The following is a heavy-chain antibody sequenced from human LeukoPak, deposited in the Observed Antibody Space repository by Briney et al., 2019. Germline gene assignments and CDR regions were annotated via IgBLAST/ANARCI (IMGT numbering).Heavy chain of an antibody. Sequence: SETLSLTCTVSGGSISSYYWSWIRQPPGEGLEWIGYIYYSGSTNYNPSLESRVTISVDTSKNQFSLKVSSVTAADTAVYYCARERYSSRNWFDPWGQGTLVTVSS. CDR3: ARERYSSRNWFDP. D-gene: IGHD6-13*01. CDR1: GGSISSYY. J-gene: IGHJ5*02. V-gene: IGHV4-59*12. CDR2: IYYSGST.